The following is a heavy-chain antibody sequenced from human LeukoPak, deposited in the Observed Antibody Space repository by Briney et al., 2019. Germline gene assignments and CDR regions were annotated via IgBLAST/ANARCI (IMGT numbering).Heavy chain of an antibody. V-gene: IGHV3-23*01. CDR1: GLTFSTYA. Sequence: GGSLGPSFEAPGLTFSTYAMSWVRQAPGKGLEGVSGISGSGDNTYYADSVKGRFTISRDNSKNTLYVQVNSLGTEDTAAYYCAKGSYYDSSGSFYFDYWGQGTLVTVSS. J-gene: IGHJ4*02. D-gene: IGHD3-22*01. CDR3: AKGSYYDSSGSFYFDY. CDR2: ISGSGDNT.